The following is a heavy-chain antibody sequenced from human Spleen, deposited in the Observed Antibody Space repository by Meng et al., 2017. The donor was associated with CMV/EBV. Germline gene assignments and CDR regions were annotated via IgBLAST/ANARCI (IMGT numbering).Heavy chain of an antibody. V-gene: IGHV1-69-2*01. CDR1: NTFLDYS. CDR2: LDPEDGET. D-gene: IGHD2-21*01. CDR3: STVAYCAGDCQNFYNF. Sequence: NTFLDYSMHWVRQAPGKGLEWMGLLDPEDGETIYGDKFRGRVTISADTSKDTAYMELSSLRAEDSAVYYCSTVAYCAGDCQNFYNFWGQGTLVTVSS. J-gene: IGHJ4*02.